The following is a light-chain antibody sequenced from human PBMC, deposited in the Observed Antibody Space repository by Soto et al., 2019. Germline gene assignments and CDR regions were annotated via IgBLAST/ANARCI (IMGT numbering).Light chain of an antibody. CDR1: QRVSSY. V-gene: IGKV3-11*01. CDR2: DAS. CDR3: QQRSNWPP. J-gene: IGKJ5*01. Sequence: EIVLTQSPATLSLSPGQRATLSCRASQRVSSYLARYQQKPGQAPRVLIYDASNRATGIPARFSGSGSGTDFTLTITILEPEDFAVYYCQQRSNWPPFGQGTRLEIK.